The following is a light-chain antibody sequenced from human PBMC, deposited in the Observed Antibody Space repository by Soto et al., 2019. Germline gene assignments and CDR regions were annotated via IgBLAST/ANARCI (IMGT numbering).Light chain of an antibody. CDR3: LQSYSAPLT. CDR1: QSVTTY. CDR2: AAS. J-gene: IGKJ4*01. V-gene: IGKV1-39*01. Sequence: DIQMTQSPSSLSASVGDRVIITCRASQSVTTYLIWYQQKPGKAPKLLIPAASSLQSGVPSRFSGSGSATDFTLTIDSLQAEDFATYYCLQSYSAPLTFGGGTKVDIK.